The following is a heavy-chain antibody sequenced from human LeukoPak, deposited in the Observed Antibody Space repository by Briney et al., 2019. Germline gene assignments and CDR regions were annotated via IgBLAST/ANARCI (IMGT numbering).Heavy chain of an antibody. V-gene: IGHV4-59*01. CDR1: GGSIRDYY. D-gene: IGHD3-10*01. Sequence: KPSETLSLTCTVSGGSIRDYYGNWIRQPPGKGLEWIGYIYYSGSTNYNPSLKSRVTISVDTSKNQFSLRLSSVTAADTAVYYCARLRFGELSWFDPWGQGTLVTVSS. J-gene: IGHJ5*02. CDR3: ARLRFGELSWFDP. CDR2: IYYSGST.